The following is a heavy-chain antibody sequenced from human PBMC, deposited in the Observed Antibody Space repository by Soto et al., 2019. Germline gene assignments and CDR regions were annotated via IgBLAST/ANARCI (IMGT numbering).Heavy chain of an antibody. J-gene: IGHJ4*02. CDR2: INAGNGNT. V-gene: IGHV1-3*01. CDR1: GYTFTRYA. CDR3: ARDRYYGSGTYNYFDY. Sequence: ASVKVSCKASGYTFTRYAVHWVRQAPGQRLEWMGWINAGNGNTKNSQKFQGRVTITRDTSASTACMELSSLRSEDTAVYYCARDRYYGSGTYNYFDYWGQGTLVTVSS. D-gene: IGHD3-10*01.